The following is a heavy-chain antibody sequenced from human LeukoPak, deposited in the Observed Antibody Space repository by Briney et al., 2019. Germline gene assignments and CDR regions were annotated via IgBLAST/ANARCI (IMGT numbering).Heavy chain of an antibody. D-gene: IGHD3-22*01. CDR1: GYTFTSYG. J-gene: IGHJ5*02. CDR3: ARGAPYYYDSSGYSP. Sequence: WASVKVSCKASGYTFTSYGISWVRQAPEQGLEWMGWISAYNGNTNYAQKPQGRVTMTTDTSTSTAYMELRSLRFDDTAVYYCARGAPYYYDSSGYSPWGQGTLVTVSS. V-gene: IGHV1-18*01. CDR2: ISAYNGNT.